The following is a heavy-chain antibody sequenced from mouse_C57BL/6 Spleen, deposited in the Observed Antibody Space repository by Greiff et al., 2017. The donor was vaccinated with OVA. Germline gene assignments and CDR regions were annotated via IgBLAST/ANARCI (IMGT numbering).Heavy chain of an antibody. Sequence: EVKLMESGGGLVQPKGSLKLSCAASGFSFNTYAMNWVRQAPGKGLEWVARIRSKSNNYATYYADSVKDRFTISRDDSESMLYLQMNTLKADDTSMYYCVSSEDFNGYFDVWGTGTTVTVSS. CDR3: VSSEDFNGYFDV. CDR2: IRSKSNNYAT. CDR1: GFSFNTYA. V-gene: IGHV10-1*01. J-gene: IGHJ1*03.